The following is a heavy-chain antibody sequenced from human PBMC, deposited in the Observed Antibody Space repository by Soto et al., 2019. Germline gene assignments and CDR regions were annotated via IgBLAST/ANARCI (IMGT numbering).Heavy chain of an antibody. V-gene: IGHV5-51*03. Sequence: EVQLVQSGPELKKPGESLKISCKASGYNFITYWIVWVRQVPGKGMEYMGMVYPGDSDTRYSPSFEGHVTISADKSIPTAYLRWNSLRVSDTGISYCARRFGYDSFYIWGRGTIVTFSS. CDR3: ARRFGYDSFYI. CDR2: VYPGDSDT. D-gene: IGHD3-16*01. CDR1: GYNFITYW. J-gene: IGHJ3*02.